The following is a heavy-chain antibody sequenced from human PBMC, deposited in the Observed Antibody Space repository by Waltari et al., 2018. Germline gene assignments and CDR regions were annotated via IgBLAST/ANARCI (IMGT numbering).Heavy chain of an antibody. J-gene: IGHJ4*02. Sequence: QGQLVESGGGVVQPGGSLRLSCAASGFTFSHFGMHWVRQAPGKGLEWVTFVRSDGTTKDYGDSVRGRFTISRDDSKNTLYLQMSSLRAEDTAVYYCAKDLTSFGVGYYCDSWGQGTLVTVSS. CDR2: VRSDGTTK. D-gene: IGHD3-3*01. CDR1: GFTFSHFG. V-gene: IGHV3-30*02. CDR3: AKDLTSFGVGYYCDS.